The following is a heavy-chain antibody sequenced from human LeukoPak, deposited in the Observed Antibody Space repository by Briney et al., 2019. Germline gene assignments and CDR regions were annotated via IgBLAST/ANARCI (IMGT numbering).Heavy chain of an antibody. D-gene: IGHD3-10*01. CDR1: GYTFTSYG. CDR3: ARAEDGSGSSDY. Sequence: ASVKASCKASGYTFTSYGISWVRLAPGQGLEWMGWISAYNGNTNYAQKLQGRVTMTTDTSTSTAYMELRSLRSDDTAVYYCARAEDGSGSSDYWGQGTLVTVSS. V-gene: IGHV1-18*01. CDR2: ISAYNGNT. J-gene: IGHJ4*02.